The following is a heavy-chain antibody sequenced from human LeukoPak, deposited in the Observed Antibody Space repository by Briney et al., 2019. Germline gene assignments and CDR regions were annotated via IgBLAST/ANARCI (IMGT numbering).Heavy chain of an antibody. CDR1: GFTFSKAW. D-gene: IGHD3-22*01. Sequence: AGGSLRLSCAASGFTFSKAWMSWVRQAPGKGLEWVGRIKSKTGDGTTDYAAHVKGRFTISRDNSKNTLYLQMNSLKTEDTAVYYCNTMTQHYYDSSGYYARDYWGQGTLVTVSS. V-gene: IGHV3-15*01. J-gene: IGHJ4*02. CDR2: IKSKTGDGTT. CDR3: NTMTQHYYDSSGYYARDY.